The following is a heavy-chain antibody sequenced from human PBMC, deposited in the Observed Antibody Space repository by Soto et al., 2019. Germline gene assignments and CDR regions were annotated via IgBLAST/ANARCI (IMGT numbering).Heavy chain of an antibody. D-gene: IGHD6-13*01. CDR1: GYTFTGYY. Sequence: QVQLVQSGAEVKKPGASVKVSCKASGYTFTGYYMHWVRQAPGQGLEWMGWINPNSGGTNYAQKFQGWVTMTRDTSISTAYMELSRLRSDDTAVYYCARASPSIAAAWVAPDYWGQGTLVTVSS. V-gene: IGHV1-2*04. CDR3: ARASPSIAAAWVAPDY. CDR2: INPNSGGT. J-gene: IGHJ4*02.